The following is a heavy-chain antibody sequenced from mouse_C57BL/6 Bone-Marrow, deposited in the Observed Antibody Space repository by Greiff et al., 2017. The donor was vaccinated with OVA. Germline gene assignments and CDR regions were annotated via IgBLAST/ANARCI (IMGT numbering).Heavy chain of an antibody. D-gene: IGHD2-5*01. CDR1: GYTFTDYY. Sequence: VQLQQSGAELVKPGASVKISCKASGYTFTDYYINWVKQRPGPGLEWIGKIGPGSGSTYSNEQFKGKATLTADKSSSTAYMQLSSLTSEDSAVYFCARDYYSNYDAFYYAMDDWGQGTSVTVSS. CDR2: IGPGSGST. J-gene: IGHJ4*01. V-gene: IGHV1-77*01. CDR3: ARDYYSNYDAFYYAMDD.